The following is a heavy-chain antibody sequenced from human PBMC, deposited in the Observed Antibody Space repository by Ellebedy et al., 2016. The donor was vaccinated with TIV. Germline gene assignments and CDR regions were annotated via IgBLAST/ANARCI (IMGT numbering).Heavy chain of an antibody. J-gene: IGHJ4*02. CDR1: GGSISSYY. CDR3: ARAVDKAIVIHY. D-gene: IGHD5-18*01. Sequence: SETLSLTCTVSGGSISSYYWSWVRQPPGKGLEWIGYIYYSGSTNYNPSLKSRVTISVDPPKNQFSLKLSSVTAADTAVYYCARAVDKAIVIHYWGQGTLVTVSS. CDR2: IYYSGST. V-gene: IGHV4-59*08.